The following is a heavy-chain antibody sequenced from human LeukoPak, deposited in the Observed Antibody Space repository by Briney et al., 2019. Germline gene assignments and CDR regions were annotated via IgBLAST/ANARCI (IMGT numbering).Heavy chain of an antibody. CDR1: GDSIRSTSYY. CDR2: IYYSGDT. Sequence: SETLSLTCTVSGDSIRSTSYYWGWIRQPPGKGLEWIGSIYYSGDTYYNPSLMSRVTISVDTSKNQFSLHLSSVTAADTAVYYCASLAAAGTLAGYYYFDYWGQGTLVTVSS. V-gene: IGHV4-39*07. J-gene: IGHJ4*02. CDR3: ASLAAAGTLAGYYYFDY. D-gene: IGHD6-13*01.